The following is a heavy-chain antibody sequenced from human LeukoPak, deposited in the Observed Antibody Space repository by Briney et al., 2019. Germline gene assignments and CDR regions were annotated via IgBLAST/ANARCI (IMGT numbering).Heavy chain of an antibody. CDR1: GLTFSSYS. Sequence: GGSLRLSCAASGLTFSSYSMNWVRQAPGKGLEWVSSISSSSSYIYYADSVKGRFTISRDNAKNSLYLQMNSLRAEDTAVYYCARGASGYDYYYYMDVWGKGTTVTVSS. V-gene: IGHV3-21*01. D-gene: IGHD5-12*01. CDR2: ISSSSSYI. J-gene: IGHJ6*03. CDR3: ARGASGYDYYYYMDV.